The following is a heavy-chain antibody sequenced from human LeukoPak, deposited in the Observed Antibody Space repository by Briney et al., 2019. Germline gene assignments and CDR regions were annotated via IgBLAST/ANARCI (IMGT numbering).Heavy chain of an antibody. V-gene: IGHV4-59*01. J-gene: IGHJ5*02. CDR1: GDSITGYS. Sequence: PSETLSLTCSVSGDSITGYSWSWIRQTPGKGLEWIGYIYYNGDTHYNPSLNSRLSMSVDTPNKQFSLNLRPVTAADTAVYYCVRGPYGASISNWFDPWGQGLLVTVSS. D-gene: IGHD4/OR15-4a*01. CDR3: VRGPYGASISNWFDP. CDR2: IYYNGDT.